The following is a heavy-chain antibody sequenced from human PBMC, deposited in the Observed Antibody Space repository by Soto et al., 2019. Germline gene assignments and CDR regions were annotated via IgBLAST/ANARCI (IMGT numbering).Heavy chain of an antibody. CDR1: GGSISSSSYY. V-gene: IGHV4-39*01. Sequence: QLQLQESGPGLVKPSETLSLTCTVSGGSISSSSYYWGWIRQPPGKGLEWIGSIYYSGSTYYNPSLERRVTISVDTSKNQFSLKLSSVTAADTAVYYCARRDSPPHYRYWGQGTLVTVSS. CDR2: IYYSGST. J-gene: IGHJ4*02. D-gene: IGHD3-16*02. CDR3: ARRDSPPHYRY.